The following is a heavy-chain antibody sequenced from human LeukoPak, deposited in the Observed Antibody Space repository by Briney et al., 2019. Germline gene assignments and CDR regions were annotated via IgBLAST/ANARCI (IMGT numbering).Heavy chain of an antibody. Sequence: PGGSLRLSCAASGFTFSSYGMHWVRQAPGKGLEWVAFIRYDGSNKYYADSVKGRFTISRDNSKNTLYLQMNSLRAEDTAVYYCANGNHYDFWSGDQYPEPDYWGQGTLVTVSS. V-gene: IGHV3-30*02. D-gene: IGHD3-3*01. J-gene: IGHJ4*02. CDR3: ANGNHYDFWSGDQYPEPDY. CDR2: IRYDGSNK. CDR1: GFTFSSYG.